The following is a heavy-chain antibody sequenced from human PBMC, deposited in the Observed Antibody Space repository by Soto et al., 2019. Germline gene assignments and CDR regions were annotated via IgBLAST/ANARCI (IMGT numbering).Heavy chain of an antibody. Sequence: EVQLLESGGGLVQPGASLTLSCAASGFTFNTYAMTWARRAPGKGLEWVSAISGSGATTYVADPVKGRFTISRDNSKDTLYLQMNSLRAEDTAIYYCAKGRGGAYYYCGLDVWGQGTTVTVSS. V-gene: IGHV3-23*01. CDR3: AKGRGGAYYYCGLDV. CDR2: ISGSGATT. J-gene: IGHJ6*02. CDR1: GFTFNTYA. D-gene: IGHD3-10*01.